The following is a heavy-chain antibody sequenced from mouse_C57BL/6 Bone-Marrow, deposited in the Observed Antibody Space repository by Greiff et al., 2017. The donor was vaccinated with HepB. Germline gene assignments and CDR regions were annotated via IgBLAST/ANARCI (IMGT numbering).Heavy chain of an antibody. J-gene: IGHJ2*01. V-gene: IGHV14-3*01. CDR1: GFNIKNTY. D-gene: IGHD1-1*01. Sequence: VQLKESVAELVRPGASVKLSCTASGFNIKNTYMHWVKQRPEQGLEWIGRIDPANGNTKYAPKFQGKATITADTSSNTAYLQLSSLTSDDTAIYYGATFITTVVALDYWGQGTTLTVSS. CDR3: ATFITTVVALDY. CDR2: IDPANGNT.